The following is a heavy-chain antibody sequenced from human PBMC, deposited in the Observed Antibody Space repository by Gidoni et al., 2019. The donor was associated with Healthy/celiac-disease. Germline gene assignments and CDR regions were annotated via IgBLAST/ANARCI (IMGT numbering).Heavy chain of an antibody. V-gene: IGHV4-34*01. CDR2: INHSGST. CDR1: GGSFSGYY. Sequence: QVQLQQWGAGLLKPSETLSLTVAVYGGSFSGYYWSWTRQPPGKGLEWSGEINHSGSTNYNPSLKSRVTITVDTSKNQFSLKLSSVTAADTAVYYCAEDRIAAASYYGKDVWGQGTTVTVSS. CDR3: AEDRIAAASYYGKDV. D-gene: IGHD6-13*01. J-gene: IGHJ6*02.